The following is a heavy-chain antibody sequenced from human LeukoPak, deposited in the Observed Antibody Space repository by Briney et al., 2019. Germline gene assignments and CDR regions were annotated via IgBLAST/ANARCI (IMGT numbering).Heavy chain of an antibody. Sequence: PGGSLRLSCAAPGFTFSSYGMHWVRQAPGKGLEWVAVISYGGSNKYYADSVKGRFTISRDNSKNTLYLQMNSLRAEDTAVYYCANSTFDYWGQGTLVTVSS. CDR1: GFTFSSYG. CDR3: ANSTFDY. CDR2: ISYGGSNK. V-gene: IGHV3-30*18. J-gene: IGHJ4*02. D-gene: IGHD2-2*01.